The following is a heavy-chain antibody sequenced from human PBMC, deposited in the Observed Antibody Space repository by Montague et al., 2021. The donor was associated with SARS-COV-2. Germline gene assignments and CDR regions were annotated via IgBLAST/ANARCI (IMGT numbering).Heavy chain of an antibody. CDR2: ISSSGGGSTK. CDR1: GFIFSSYE. V-gene: IGHV3-48*03. Sequence: SLRLSCAASGFIFSSYEMNWVRQAPGKGLEWISYISSSGGGSTKHYTDSVKGRFTISRDNAKNSLYLQMNSPRVEDTAIYYCARDRDWDDWCGKDVWGQGTTVTVSS. CDR3: ARDRDWDDWCGKDV. J-gene: IGHJ6*02. D-gene: IGHD2-21*01.